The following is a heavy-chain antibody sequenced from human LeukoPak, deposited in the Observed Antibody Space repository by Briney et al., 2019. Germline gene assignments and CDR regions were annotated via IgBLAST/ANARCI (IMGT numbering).Heavy chain of an antibody. CDR1: GGTFSSYA. D-gene: IGHD3-22*01. J-gene: IGHJ4*02. CDR3: ARDLYYYDSSGYSVFDY. CDR2: IIPIFGTA. V-gene: IGHV1-69*13. Sequence: GASVKVSCKASGGTFSSYAISWVRQAPGQGLEWMGGIIPIFGTANYAQKFQGRVTITADESTGTAYMELSSLRSEDTAVYYCARDLYYYDSSGYSVFDYWGQGTLVTVSS.